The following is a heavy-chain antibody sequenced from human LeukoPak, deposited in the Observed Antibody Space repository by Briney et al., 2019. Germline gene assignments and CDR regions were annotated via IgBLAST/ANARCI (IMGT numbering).Heavy chain of an antibody. V-gene: IGHV4-39*01. Sequence: PSETLSLTCTVSGGSISSSGYYWGWISQPPGKGLDWIGIIHYSGSTYYNPSLKSRVTMSVETSKNQFSLKLSSVTAADTAVYYCARSKSEFYHFDYWGQGTLVIVSS. CDR3: ARSKSEFYHFDY. CDR2: IHYSGST. CDR1: GGSISSSGYY. J-gene: IGHJ4*02. D-gene: IGHD3-10*01.